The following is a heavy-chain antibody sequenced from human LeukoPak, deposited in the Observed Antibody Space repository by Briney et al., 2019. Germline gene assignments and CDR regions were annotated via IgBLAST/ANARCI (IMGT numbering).Heavy chain of an antibody. J-gene: IGHJ4*02. CDR2: IYTSGST. CDR1: GGSISTYY. V-gene: IGHV4-4*07. D-gene: IGHD3-10*01. CDR3: ASSGLMRESFDY. Sequence: SETLSLTCTVPGGSISTYYWSWIRQPAGKGLEWIGRIYTSGSTNYNPSLKSRVTISVDKSKNQFSLKLSSVTAADMAVYYCASSGLMRESFDYWGQGTLVTVSS.